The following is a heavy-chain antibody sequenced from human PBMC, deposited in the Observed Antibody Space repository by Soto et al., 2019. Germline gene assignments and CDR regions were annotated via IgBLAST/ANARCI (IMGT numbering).Heavy chain of an antibody. CDR2: ISGSGGST. Sequence: GGSLRLSCAASGFTFSSYAMSWVRQAPGKGLEWVSAISGSGGSTYYADSVKGRFTISRDNSKNTLYLQMNSLRAEDTAVYYCAKDRTGEPRIAARQITMVRGVTGLFDYWGQGTLVTVSS. CDR3: AKDRTGEPRIAARQITMVRGVTGLFDY. CDR1: GFTFSSYA. D-gene: IGHD3-10*01. V-gene: IGHV3-23*01. J-gene: IGHJ4*02.